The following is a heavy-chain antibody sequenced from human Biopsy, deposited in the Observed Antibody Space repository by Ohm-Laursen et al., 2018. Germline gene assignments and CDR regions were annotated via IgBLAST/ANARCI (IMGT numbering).Heavy chain of an antibody. J-gene: IGHJ4*02. CDR3: VRLNRRGNIIFFDY. CDR1: GGSITADF. V-gene: IGHV4-59*08. Sequence: SDTLSLTCTVSGGSITADFWTWIRQTPGERLEWIGYRFHSGSPMYNPSLKSQVTISVDTSKSQFFLTLTSVTAADTAVYYCVRLNRRGNIIFFDYWGRGTLVTVSS. D-gene: IGHD3/OR15-3a*01. CDR2: RFHSGSP.